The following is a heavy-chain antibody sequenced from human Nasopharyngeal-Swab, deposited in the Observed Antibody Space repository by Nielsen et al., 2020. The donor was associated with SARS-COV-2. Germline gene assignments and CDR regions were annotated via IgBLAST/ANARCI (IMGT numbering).Heavy chain of an antibody. V-gene: IGHV4-30-4*01. Sequence: WIHQPPGKGLEWIGYIYYSGSTYYNPSLKSRVTISVDTSKNQFSLKLSSVTAADTAVYYCARDDVYCSSTSCYRAPLNYWGQGTLVTVSS. CDR3: ARDDVYCSSTSCYRAPLNY. D-gene: IGHD2-2*01. J-gene: IGHJ4*02. CDR2: IYYSGST.